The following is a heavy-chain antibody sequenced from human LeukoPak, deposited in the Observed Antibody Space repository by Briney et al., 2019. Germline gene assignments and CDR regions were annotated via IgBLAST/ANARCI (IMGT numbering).Heavy chain of an antibody. D-gene: IGHD5-18*01. Sequence: PSETLSLTCTVSGGSISSYYWSWIRQPPGKGLEWIGYIYYSGSTNYNPSLKSRDTISVDTSKNQFSLKLSSVTAADTAVYYCARGGDTAMVLYYMDVWGKGTTVTVSS. CDR1: GGSISSYY. V-gene: IGHV4-59*01. CDR2: IYYSGST. CDR3: ARGGDTAMVLYYMDV. J-gene: IGHJ6*03.